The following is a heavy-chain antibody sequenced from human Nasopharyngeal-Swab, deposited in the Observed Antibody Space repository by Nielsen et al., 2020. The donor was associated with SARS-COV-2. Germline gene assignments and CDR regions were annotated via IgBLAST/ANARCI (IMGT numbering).Heavy chain of an antibody. D-gene: IGHD6-13*01. CDR2: IYYNGNT. Sequence: WVRQPPGKGREWIGNIYYNGNTDQNPSLKSRLTISVDKSKNQFSLQLSSVTAADTAVYYCVRSSSWYYFDYWAQGTQVTVSS. V-gene: IGHV4-39*01. J-gene: IGHJ4*02. CDR3: VRSSSWYYFDY.